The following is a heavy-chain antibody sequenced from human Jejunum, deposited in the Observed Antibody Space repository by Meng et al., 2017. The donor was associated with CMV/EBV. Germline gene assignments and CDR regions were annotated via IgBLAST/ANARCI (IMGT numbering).Heavy chain of an antibody. V-gene: IGHV4-4*07. J-gene: IGHJ5*02. D-gene: IGHD2-2*01. CDR3: ARDREWGCTSSSCQTNWFDP. CDR1: GGSISNYY. CDR2: IYSSGST. Sequence: QVLLQESGPGLVTPSETLSLTCTVSGGSISNYYWNWIRQPAGKGLEWIGRIYSSGSTNYNPSLKSRVTMSVDTSQNQFSLKLNSVTAADTAVYYCARDREWGCTSSSCQTNWFDPWGQGTLVTVSS.